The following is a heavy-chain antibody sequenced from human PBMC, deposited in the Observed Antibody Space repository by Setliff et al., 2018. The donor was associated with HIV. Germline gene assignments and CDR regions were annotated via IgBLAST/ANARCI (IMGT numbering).Heavy chain of an antibody. CDR3: GRSSSWRAKFDF. J-gene: IGHJ4*02. CDR2: IYTAGAI. V-gene: IGHV4-61*09. Sequence: SETLSLTCSVSGGSISSGNYYWGWTRQPAGKGLEWIGHIYTAGAIKYNPSLKSRITISVDKSKNQFSLKLNSLTAADTAVYYCGRSSSWRAKFDFWGQGTLVTVSS. CDR1: GGSISSGNYY. D-gene: IGHD6-13*01.